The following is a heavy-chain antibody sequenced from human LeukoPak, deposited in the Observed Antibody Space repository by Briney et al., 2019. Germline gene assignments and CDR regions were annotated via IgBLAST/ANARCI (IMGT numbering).Heavy chain of an antibody. J-gene: IGHJ4*02. D-gene: IGHD3-10*01. CDR1: GFTFTSYW. CDR2: INSDGITT. CDR3: ARIRGGWYIDY. V-gene: IGHV3-74*01. Sequence: PGGSLRLSCAASGFTFTSYWMHWVRQAPGKGLVWVSRINSDGITTRYAESVKGRFTISRDNSKNTLYLQMNSLRAEDTAVYYCARIRGGWYIDYWGQGTLVTVSS.